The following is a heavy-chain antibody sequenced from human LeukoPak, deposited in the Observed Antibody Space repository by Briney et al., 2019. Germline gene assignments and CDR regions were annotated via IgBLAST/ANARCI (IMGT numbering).Heavy chain of an antibody. Sequence: SETLSLTCAVYGGSFSGYYWSWIRQPPGKGLEWIGEINHSGSTNYNPSLKSRVTISVDTSKNQFSLKLSSVTAADTAVYYCARVPVLRYFDWLARYYYYYMDVWGKGTTVTISS. CDR1: GGSFSGYY. CDR3: ARVPVLRYFDWLARYYYYYMDV. CDR2: INHSGST. D-gene: IGHD3-9*01. J-gene: IGHJ6*03. V-gene: IGHV4-34*01.